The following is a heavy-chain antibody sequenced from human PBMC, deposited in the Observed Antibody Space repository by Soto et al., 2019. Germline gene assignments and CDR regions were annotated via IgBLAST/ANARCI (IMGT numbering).Heavy chain of an antibody. J-gene: IGHJ4*02. CDR3: ARRYGYSFDY. CDR1: GGSISSYY. D-gene: IGHD1-1*01. CDR2: IYYSGST. V-gene: IGHV4-59*08. Sequence: PSETLSLTCTVSGGSISSYYWSWIRQPPGKGLEWIGYIYYSGSTNYNPSLKSRVTISVDTSKNQFSLKLSSVTAVDTALYYCARRYGYSFDYWGQGTLVTVSS.